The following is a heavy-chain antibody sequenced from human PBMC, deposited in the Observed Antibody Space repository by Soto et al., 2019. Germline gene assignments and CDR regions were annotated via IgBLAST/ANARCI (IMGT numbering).Heavy chain of an antibody. CDR3: ARGIYGDYVTRYFDL. Sequence: QVQLVQSGAEVKKPGASVKVSCKASGYTFTSYGISWVRQAPGQGVEWMGWTSAYNGNTNYAQKLPGRVTMTTDTSTSTAYMELRSLRSDDTAVYYCARGIYGDYVTRYFDLWGRGTLVTVSS. CDR2: TSAYNGNT. CDR1: GYTFTSYG. J-gene: IGHJ2*01. V-gene: IGHV1-18*01. D-gene: IGHD4-17*01.